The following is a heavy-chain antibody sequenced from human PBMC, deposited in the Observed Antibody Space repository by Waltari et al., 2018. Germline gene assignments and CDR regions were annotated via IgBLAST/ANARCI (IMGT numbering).Heavy chain of an antibody. Sequence: QLQLQESGPGLVKPSETLSLTCTVPGGSISSSRYYWGWIRQPPGKGLEWIGSIYYSGSTYYNPSRKSRVTISVDTSKNQFSLKLSSVTAADTAVYYCASRDEDGDYWGQGTLVTVSS. J-gene: IGHJ4*02. CDR3: ASRDEDGDY. CDR2: IYYSGST. CDR1: GGSISSSRYY. V-gene: IGHV4-39*07. D-gene: IGHD6-6*01.